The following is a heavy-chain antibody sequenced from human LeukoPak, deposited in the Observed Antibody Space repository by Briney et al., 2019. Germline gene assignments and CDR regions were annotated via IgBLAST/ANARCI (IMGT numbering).Heavy chain of an antibody. Sequence: GGSLRLSCAAYGFTFSSYWMHWVRQAPGKGLVWVSRINSDGSSTSYADSVKGRFAISRDNAKNTLYLQMNSLRAEDTAVYYCARHKPLNYMDVWGKGTTVTISS. CDR1: GFTFSSYW. CDR3: ARHKPLNYMDV. V-gene: IGHV3-74*01. J-gene: IGHJ6*03. CDR2: INSDGSST.